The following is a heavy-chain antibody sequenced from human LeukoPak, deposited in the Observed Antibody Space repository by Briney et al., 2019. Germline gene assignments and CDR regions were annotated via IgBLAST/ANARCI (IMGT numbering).Heavy chain of an antibody. Sequence: GGSLRLSCAVSGITLSNYGMSWVRQAPGKGLEWVAGISDTGGSTNYADSVKGRFTISRDNPKNTLYLQMNSLRAEDTAVCFCAKRGVVIRVILVGFHKEAYYFESWGQGVLVTVSS. V-gene: IGHV3-23*01. CDR3: AKRGVVIRVILVGFHKEAYYFES. CDR1: GITLSNYG. J-gene: IGHJ4*02. D-gene: IGHD3/OR15-3a*01. CDR2: ISDTGGST.